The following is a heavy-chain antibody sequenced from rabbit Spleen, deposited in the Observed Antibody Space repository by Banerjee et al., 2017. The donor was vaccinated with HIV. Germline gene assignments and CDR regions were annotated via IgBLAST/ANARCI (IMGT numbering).Heavy chain of an antibody. CDR2: IDPIFGLT. V-gene: IGHV1S7*01. D-gene: IGHD8-1*01. Sequence: QLVESGGGLVQPGGSLKLSCTASGFALSNYYMNWVRQAPGKGLEWIGYIDPIFGLTYYANWVNGRFSISRENAQNTVFLQMTSLTAADTATYFCARDGAGGSDFALWGQGTLVTVS. J-gene: IGHJ4*01. CDR3: ARDGAGGSDFAL. CDR1: GFALSNYY.